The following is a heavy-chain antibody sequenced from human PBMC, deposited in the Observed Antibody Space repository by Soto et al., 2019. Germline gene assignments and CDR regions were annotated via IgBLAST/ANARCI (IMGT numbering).Heavy chain of an antibody. D-gene: IGHD5-18*01. CDR1: GFSFTTYW. CDR2: INAGDSYI. J-gene: IGHJ4*02. CDR3: ARHAHAHGYTALDF. Sequence: RGESLKISCKGSGFSFTTYWISWVRQLPGTGLEWMGRINAGDSYIYYNPSFQGHVTISASKSSNTAYLNWSSLKASDTAIYYCARHAHAHGYTALDFWGKGTLVTVSS. V-gene: IGHV5-10-1*01.